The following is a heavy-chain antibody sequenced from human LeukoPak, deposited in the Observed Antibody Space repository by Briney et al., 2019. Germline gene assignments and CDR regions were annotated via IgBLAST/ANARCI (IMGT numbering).Heavy chain of an antibody. CDR3: YVDIVPTTVGRYMDV. CDR1: GFTFSDYY. D-gene: IGHD5-12*01. J-gene: IGHJ6*03. Sequence: GGSLRLSCAASGFTFSDYYMSWTRQAPGKGLEWVSYISHSGSNMYHADSVKGRFTISRDNAKNSLHLQMNSLRAEDTAVYYCYVDIVPTTVGRYMDVWGKGTTVTVSS. V-gene: IGHV3-11*04. CDR2: ISHSGSNM.